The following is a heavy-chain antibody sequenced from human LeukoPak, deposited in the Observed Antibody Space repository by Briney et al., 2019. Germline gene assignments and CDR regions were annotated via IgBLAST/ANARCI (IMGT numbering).Heavy chain of an antibody. CDR2: IYNYRSNK. V-gene: IGHV3-30*02. Sequence: GGTLRPTCAASGVTFSDSSMSWSCHPPRPGQDLVAFIYNYRSNKYYADSVKGRFTISRDNSKNALYLQMNSLRAEDTAVYYCAKDGRPKVGYYDSSGYSPLGYWGQGTLVTVSS. CDR1: GVTFSDSS. J-gene: IGHJ4*02. CDR3: AKDGRPKVGYYDSSGYSPLGY. D-gene: IGHD3-22*01.